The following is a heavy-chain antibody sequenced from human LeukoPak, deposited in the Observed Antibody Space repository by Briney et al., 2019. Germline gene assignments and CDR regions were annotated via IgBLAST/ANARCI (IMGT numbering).Heavy chain of an antibody. V-gene: IGHV3-33*01. J-gene: IGHJ4*02. D-gene: IGHD3-3*01. CDR1: GFTFSSYG. Sequence: PGRSLRLSWAASGFTFSSYGMHWVRQAPGKGLEWVAVIWYDGSNKYYADSVKGRFTITRDNSKNTLYLQMNSLRAEDTAVYYCARGPGDYDFWSGYYYFDYWGQGTLVTVSS. CDR2: IWYDGSNK. CDR3: ARGPGDYDFWSGYYYFDY.